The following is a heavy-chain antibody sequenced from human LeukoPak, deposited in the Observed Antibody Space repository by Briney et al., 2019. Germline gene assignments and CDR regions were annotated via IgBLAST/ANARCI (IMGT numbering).Heavy chain of an antibody. D-gene: IGHD2-2*01. Sequence: PGGSLRLSCAASGFTVDTTYMTWVRQAPGKGLEWVSAISGSGGSTYYADSVKGRFTISRDNSKNTLYLQMNSLRAEDTAVYYCAKAGDCSSTSCPMGNWGQGTLVTVSS. CDR2: ISGSGGST. CDR1: GFTVDTTY. CDR3: AKAGDCSSTSCPMGN. V-gene: IGHV3-23*01. J-gene: IGHJ4*02.